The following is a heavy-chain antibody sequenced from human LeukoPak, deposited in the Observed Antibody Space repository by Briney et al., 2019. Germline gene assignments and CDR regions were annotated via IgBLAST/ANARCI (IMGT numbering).Heavy chain of an antibody. V-gene: IGHV3-23*01. D-gene: IGHD6-19*01. J-gene: IGHJ4*02. CDR1: GFTFSSYA. CDR2: IFCSGGST. Sequence: GGSLRLSCAASGFTFSSYAMYWVRQAPGKGLGWVSGIFCSGGSTHYADSVKGLFTISRDNSQTPVYLQMNSPRAEDTAVYYCAKTTTGYSSGRFPGWPVYYSGQGTLVTVSS. CDR3: AKTTTGYSSGRFPGWPVYY.